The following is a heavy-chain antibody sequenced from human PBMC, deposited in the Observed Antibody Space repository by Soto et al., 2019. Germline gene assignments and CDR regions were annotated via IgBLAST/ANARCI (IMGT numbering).Heavy chain of an antibody. CDR3: ASHRTFWPFDS. V-gene: IGHV4-39*01. CDR2: MYHSGST. J-gene: IGHJ4*02. D-gene: IGHD2-8*01. Sequence: SETLSLTCTVSGGSIGSNNYYWGWIRQPPGKGLEWIGSMYHSGSTYYNPSLKSRLTISVDTSKNQFSLSLRSVTAADTAVYYCASHRTFWPFDSWGQGTVVTVSS. CDR1: GGSIGSNNYY.